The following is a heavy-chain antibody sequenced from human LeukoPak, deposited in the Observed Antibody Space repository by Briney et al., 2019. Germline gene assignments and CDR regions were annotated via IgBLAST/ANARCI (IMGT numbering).Heavy chain of an antibody. J-gene: IGHJ4*02. Sequence: GRSLRLSCAASGFTFSSYGMHWVRQAPGKGLEWVAVMWFDGSNIYYADSVKGRFTISRDNSKNTLYLQMNSLRAEDTAVYYCATLARRVTTILDYWGQGTLVTVSS. CDR1: GFTFSSYG. CDR2: MWFDGSNI. CDR3: ATLARRVTTILDY. D-gene: IGHD2-21*02. V-gene: IGHV3-33*01.